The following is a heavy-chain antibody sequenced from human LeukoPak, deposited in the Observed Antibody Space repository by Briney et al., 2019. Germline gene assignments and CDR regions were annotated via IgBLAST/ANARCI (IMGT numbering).Heavy chain of an antibody. Sequence: SVNVSCKASGGTFSSYAISWVRQAPGQGLEWMGGIIPIFGTANYAQKFQGRVTITADESTSTAYMELSSLRSEDTAVYYCARSGSYFGFGGSNFDYWGQGTLVTVSS. J-gene: IGHJ4*02. CDR3: ARSGSYFGFGGSNFDY. D-gene: IGHD1-26*01. CDR2: IIPIFGTA. CDR1: GGTFSSYA. V-gene: IGHV1-69*01.